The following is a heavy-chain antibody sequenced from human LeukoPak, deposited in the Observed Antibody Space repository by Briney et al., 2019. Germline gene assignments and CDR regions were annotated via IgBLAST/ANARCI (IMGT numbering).Heavy chain of an antibody. CDR2: ISSSSSYI. J-gene: IGHJ6*03. CDR3: ARVHLTILRYYYYYMDV. Sequence: GGSLRLSCAASGFTFSSYSMNWVRQAPGKGLEWVSSISSSSSYIYYADSVKGRFTISRDNAKNSLYLQMNSLRAEHTAVYYCARVHLTILRYYYYYMDVWGKGTTVTVSS. D-gene: IGHD3-3*01. CDR1: GFTFSSYS. V-gene: IGHV3-21*01.